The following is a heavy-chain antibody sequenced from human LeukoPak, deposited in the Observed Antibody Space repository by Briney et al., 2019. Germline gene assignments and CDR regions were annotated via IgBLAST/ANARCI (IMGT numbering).Heavy chain of an antibody. Sequence: SQTLSLTCTVSGGSISSGSYYWSWIRQPAGKGLEWIGRIYTSGSTNYNPPLKSRVTISVDTSKHQFSLKLSSVTAADTAVYYCARVYYDFWSGYYPQIHRSFDIWGQGTMVTVSS. CDR3: ARVYYDFWSGYYPQIHRSFDI. D-gene: IGHD3-3*01. V-gene: IGHV4-61*02. CDR1: GGSISSGSYY. CDR2: IYTSGST. J-gene: IGHJ3*02.